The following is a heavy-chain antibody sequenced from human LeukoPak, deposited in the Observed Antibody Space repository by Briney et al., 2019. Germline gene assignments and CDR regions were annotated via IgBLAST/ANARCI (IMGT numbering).Heavy chain of an antibody. CDR2: IYYSGST. D-gene: IGHD2-2*01. CDR1: GGSISSSSYY. V-gene: IGHV4-39*01. Sequence: SETLSLTCTVSGGSISSSSYYWGWIRQPPGKGLEWIGSIYYSGSTYYNPSLKSRVTISVDTSKNQFSLKLSSVTAADTAVYYCASFTVVVPAAMMGGEDYWGQGTLVTVSS. J-gene: IGHJ4*02. CDR3: ASFTVVVPAAMMGGEDY.